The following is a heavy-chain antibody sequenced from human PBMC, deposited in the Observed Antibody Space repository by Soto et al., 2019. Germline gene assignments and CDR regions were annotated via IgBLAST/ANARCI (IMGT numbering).Heavy chain of an antibody. CDR1: GGSISSSSYY. Sequence: SETLSLTCTVSGGSISSSSYYWGWIRQPPGKGLEWIGSIYYSGSTYYNPSLKSRVTISVDTSKNQFSLKLSSVTAADTAVYYCARVSVDCSGGSCYMGVDYWGQGTLVTVSS. D-gene: IGHD2-15*01. V-gene: IGHV4-39*01. CDR2: IYYSGST. J-gene: IGHJ4*02. CDR3: ARVSVDCSGGSCYMGVDY.